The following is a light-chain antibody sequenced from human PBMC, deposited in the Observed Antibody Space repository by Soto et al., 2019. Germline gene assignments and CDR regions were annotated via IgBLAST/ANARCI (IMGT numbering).Light chain of an antibody. CDR2: TAS. Sequence: DIQMTQSPSSVSASVGDSVTISCRASQGIDSWLLWYQLKPGKAPNVLIHTASSLYTGVPSRFSGSGFGTDFTLTISSLQPEDSATDYCQQAFWFPFTFGQGTKVEIK. CDR1: QGIDSW. V-gene: IGKV1-12*01. J-gene: IGKJ1*01. CDR3: QQAFWFPFT.